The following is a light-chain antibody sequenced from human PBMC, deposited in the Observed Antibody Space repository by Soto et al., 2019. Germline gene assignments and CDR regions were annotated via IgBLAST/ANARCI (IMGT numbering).Light chain of an antibody. CDR2: TAS. CDR1: QVIGSG. CDR3: QQANSFPLT. V-gene: IGKV1D-12*01. J-gene: IGKJ4*01. Sequence: DIQVTQLPSSVSASVGAGAPITCRAGQVIGSGLTWYQHKPGKAPKLLISTASSLQSGVPSRFSGSGSGTEFTLTISSLQPEDFATYYCQQANSFPLTFGGGTKVEIK.